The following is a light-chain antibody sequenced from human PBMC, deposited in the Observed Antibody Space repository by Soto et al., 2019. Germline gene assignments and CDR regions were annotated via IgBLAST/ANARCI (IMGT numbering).Light chain of an antibody. V-gene: IGLV1-40*01. Sequence: QSVLTQPPSVSGAPGQRVTISCTGSTSNIGASFDVHWYQQLPGAAPKLLIYANTNRPSGVPDRFSASKSGTSASLAITGLQAEDEADYYCQSFDSGLNGFSVLGPGTKVTVL. CDR2: ANT. J-gene: IGLJ1*01. CDR1: TSNIGASFD. CDR3: QSFDSGLNGFSV.